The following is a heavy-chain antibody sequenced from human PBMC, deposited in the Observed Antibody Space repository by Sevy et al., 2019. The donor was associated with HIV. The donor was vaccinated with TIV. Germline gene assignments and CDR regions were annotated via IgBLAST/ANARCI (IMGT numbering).Heavy chain of an antibody. CDR3: ARDGCSNLSCHGSLLY. CDR1: GYTFTSYA. CDR2: ISTFNVNT. V-gene: IGHV1-18*01. J-gene: IGHJ4*02. D-gene: IGHD2-2*01. Sequence: ASVKVSCKASGYTFTSYAISWVRQAPGQGLEWMGWISTFNVNTNNAQKFQGRVTMTTDTSTSTAYMELRSLRSDDTAVYYCARDGCSNLSCHGSLLYWGQGTLVTVSS.